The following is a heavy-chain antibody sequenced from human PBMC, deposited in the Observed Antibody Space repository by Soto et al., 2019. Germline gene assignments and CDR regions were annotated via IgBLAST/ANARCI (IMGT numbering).Heavy chain of an antibody. Sequence: GGSLRLSCAASGFTFSSYSMNWVRQAPGKGLEWVSYISSSSSTIYYADSVKGRFTISRDNAKNSLYLQMNSLRAEDTAVYYCARSGMMGSGSPIPYYYYYMDVWGKGTTVTVSS. V-gene: IGHV3-48*01. D-gene: IGHD3-10*01. CDR3: ARSGMMGSGSPIPYYYYYMDV. CDR2: ISSSSSTI. CDR1: GFTFSSYS. J-gene: IGHJ6*03.